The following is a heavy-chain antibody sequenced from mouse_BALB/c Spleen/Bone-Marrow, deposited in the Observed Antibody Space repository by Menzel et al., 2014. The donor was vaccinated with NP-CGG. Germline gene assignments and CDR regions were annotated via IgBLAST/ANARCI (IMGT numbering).Heavy chain of an antibody. CDR3: ARLRYPYAMDY. V-gene: IGHV1-14*01. CDR2: INPYNDGT. CDR1: VYTFTSYV. D-gene: IGHD5-1-1*01. J-gene: IGHJ4*01. Sequence: VQLQQSGPALVKPGASEMMSCKASVYTFTSYVMLWVKQKPGQGIEWIGYINPYNDGTKYNEKFKGKATLTSDKATSTAYMELSSLTSEDSAVYYCARLRYPYAMDYWGQGTSVTVSS.